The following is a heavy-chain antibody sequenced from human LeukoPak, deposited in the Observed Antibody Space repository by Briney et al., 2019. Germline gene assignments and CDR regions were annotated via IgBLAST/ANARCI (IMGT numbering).Heavy chain of an antibody. V-gene: IGHV3-30*02. CDR2: IQDDGAKT. Sequence: GGSLRLSCAASGFTFNTYPMHWVRQAPGKGLEWVALIQDDGAKTNYADSVRGRFTISRDNSRSTVYLQMNSLKPDDTAVYYCATQTINLVVVISPFYYWGQGALVTVSS. J-gene: IGHJ4*02. CDR3: ATQTINLVVVISPFYY. CDR1: GFTFNTYP. D-gene: IGHD3-22*01.